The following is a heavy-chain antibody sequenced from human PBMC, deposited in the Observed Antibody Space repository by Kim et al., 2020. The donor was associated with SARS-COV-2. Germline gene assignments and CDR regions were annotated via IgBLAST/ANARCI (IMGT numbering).Heavy chain of an antibody. Sequence: GGSLRLSCAASGFTFSSYGMHWVRQAPGKGLEWVAVIWYDGSNKYYADSVKGRFTISRDNSKNTLYLQMNSLRAEDTAVYYCARGERSYGMDVWGQGTTVTVSS. D-gene: IGHD1-1*01. CDR1: GFTFSSYG. J-gene: IGHJ6*02. CDR2: IWYDGSNK. CDR3: ARGERSYGMDV. V-gene: IGHV3-33*01.